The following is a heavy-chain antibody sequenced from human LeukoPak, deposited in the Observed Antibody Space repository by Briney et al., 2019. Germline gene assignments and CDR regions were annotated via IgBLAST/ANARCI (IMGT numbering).Heavy chain of an antibody. J-gene: IGHJ5*02. CDR3: ARGATDTTRWFDP. CDR1: GFTFNDYA. CDR2: TNWDGGRT. D-gene: IGHD1-7*01. V-gene: IGHV3-20*04. Sequence: PGGSLRLSCAASGFTFNDYAMSWVRQTPGKGLEWVSGTNWDGGRTGYADSVKGRFTISRDNAKNSLYLQMNGLRAEDTAAYYCARGATDTTRWFDPWGQGTLVTVSS.